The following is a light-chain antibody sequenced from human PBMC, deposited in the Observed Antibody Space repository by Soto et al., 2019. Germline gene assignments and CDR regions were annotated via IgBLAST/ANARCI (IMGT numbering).Light chain of an antibody. V-gene: IGLV1-40*01. CDR1: NSNIGAGFA. J-gene: IGLJ1*01. CDR3: SSYTSSSTLV. CDR2: GNN. Sequence: QSVLTQPPSVSGAPGQRVTISCTGSNSNIGAGFAVHWYQQLPGTAPKLLIHGNNNRPSGVPDRFSGSKSDTSASLAITGLQADDEADYYCSSYTSSSTLVFGTGTKLTVL.